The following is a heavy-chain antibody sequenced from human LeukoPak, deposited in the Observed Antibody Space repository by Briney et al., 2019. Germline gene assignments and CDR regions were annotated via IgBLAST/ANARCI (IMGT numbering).Heavy chain of an antibody. Sequence: NPPETLSLTCTVSGGSIRSHCWSWVRQPPGKGLEWIGYIYFSGSTNYNPSLKSRVTISMGTSENQFSLKLSSVTAADTAVYYCARGAAPHYSDYWGQGTLVTVSS. CDR3: ARGAAPHYSDY. J-gene: IGHJ4*02. V-gene: IGHV4-59*11. D-gene: IGHD6-6*01. CDR1: GGSIRSHC. CDR2: IYFSGST.